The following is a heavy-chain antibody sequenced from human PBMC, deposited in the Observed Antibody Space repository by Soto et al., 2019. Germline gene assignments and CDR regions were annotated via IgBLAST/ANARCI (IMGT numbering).Heavy chain of an antibody. V-gene: IGHV4-59*01. D-gene: IGHD3-22*01. Sequence: SETLSLTCTVSGCSISSYYWSWIRQPPGKGLEWIGYIYYSGSTNYNPSLKSRVTISVDTSKNPFSLKLSSVTAADTAVYYCARALLDYYDSSEVPNWYDPWGQGTLVTVSS. CDR2: IYYSGST. CDR3: ARALLDYYDSSEVPNWYDP. J-gene: IGHJ5*02. CDR1: GCSISSYY.